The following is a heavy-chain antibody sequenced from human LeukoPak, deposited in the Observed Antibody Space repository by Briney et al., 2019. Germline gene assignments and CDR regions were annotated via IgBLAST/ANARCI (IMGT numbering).Heavy chain of an antibody. CDR1: RGSVTSYY. CDR3: ARDPSHHSGTFDI. V-gene: IGHV4-59*02. Sequence: PSETLSLTCTVSRGSVTSYYWSWIRQPPGKRLEWIGDVYFSGDTKYNPSLQSRATISLDTSQNQFSLRLRSVTAADTAVYYCARDPSHHSGTFDIWGQGTMVTVSS. J-gene: IGHJ3*02. CDR2: VYFSGDT. D-gene: IGHD2-15*01.